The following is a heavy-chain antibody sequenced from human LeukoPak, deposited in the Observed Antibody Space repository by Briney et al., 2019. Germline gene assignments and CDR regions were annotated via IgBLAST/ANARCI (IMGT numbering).Heavy chain of an antibody. V-gene: IGHV4-30-2*01. J-gene: IGHJ4*02. Sequence: PSQTLSLTCTVSGGSISSGGYYWSWIRQPPGKGLEWIGYIYHSGSTYYNPSLKSRVTISVDRSKNQFSLKLSSVTAADTAVYYCARWWTNYSSSYEDFHFDYWGQGTLVTVSS. CDR1: GGSISSGGYY. CDR2: IYHSGST. D-gene: IGHD6-13*01. CDR3: ARWWTNYSSSYEDFHFDY.